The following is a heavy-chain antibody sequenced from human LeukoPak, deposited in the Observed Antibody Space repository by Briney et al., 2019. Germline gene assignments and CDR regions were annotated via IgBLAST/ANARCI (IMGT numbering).Heavy chain of an antibody. V-gene: IGHV3-7*01. CDR1: GFSFNTFA. J-gene: IGHJ4*02. Sequence: GRSLRLSCAASGFSFNTFAMHWVRQAPGKGLEWVANINLDGSEKYYVDSVKGRFTISRDNAKNSLYLQMNSLRAEDTAVYYCASSKGFDYWGQGTLVTVSS. CDR2: INLDGSEK. CDR3: ASSKGFDY.